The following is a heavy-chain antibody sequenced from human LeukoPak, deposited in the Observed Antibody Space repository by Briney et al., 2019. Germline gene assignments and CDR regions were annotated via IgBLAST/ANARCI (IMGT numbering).Heavy chain of an antibody. D-gene: IGHD4-17*01. CDR1: GFTFSNYE. CDR2: ISSSSSTI. CDR3: ASGPDYGDYVRRVVDWFDP. J-gene: IGHJ5*02. V-gene: IGHV3-48*01. Sequence: GGSLRLSCAASGFTFSNYEMNWVRQAPGKGLEWVSYISSSSSTIYYADSVKGRFTISRDNAKNSLYLQMNSLRAEDTAVYYCASGPDYGDYVRRVVDWFDPWGQGTLVTVSS.